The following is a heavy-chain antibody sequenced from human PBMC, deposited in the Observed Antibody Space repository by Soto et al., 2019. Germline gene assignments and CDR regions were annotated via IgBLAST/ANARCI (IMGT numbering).Heavy chain of an antibody. CDR3: ARCDVCYPGGDDAFDL. J-gene: IGHJ3*01. D-gene: IGHD2-21*02. Sequence: QVQLVQSGAEVKKPGSSVKVSCKTSGGTFSSHALTWLRQAPGQGLEWMGGIIPMFGTTYTSQKFQGRVGISADEPPSTLELSSLRSEDTAVYFCARCDVCYPGGDDAFDLWGQGTTVIVSS. CDR1: GGTFSSHA. V-gene: IGHV1-69*01. CDR2: IIPMFGTT.